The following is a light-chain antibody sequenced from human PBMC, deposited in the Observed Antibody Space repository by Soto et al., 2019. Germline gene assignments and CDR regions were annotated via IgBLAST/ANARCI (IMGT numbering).Light chain of an antibody. J-gene: IGKJ1*01. Sequence: DIQMTQSPSSLSASVGDGVTITCRASQTISGWLAWYQQRPGKAPKLLISDASSLRSGVPSRFSGSGSGTDFTLTISRLEPEDFAVYYCQQYGSSPPWTFGQGTKVDIK. CDR3: QQYGSSPPWT. CDR1: QTISGW. CDR2: DAS. V-gene: IGKV1-5*01.